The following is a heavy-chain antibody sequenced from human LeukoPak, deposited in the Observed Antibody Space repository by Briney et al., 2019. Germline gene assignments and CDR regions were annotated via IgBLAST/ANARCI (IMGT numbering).Heavy chain of an antibody. CDR3: AKDRQAGYCSGGSCFDMYYYYGMDV. J-gene: IGHJ6*02. CDR1: GFTFSSYE. Sequence: AGGSLRLSCAASGFTFSSYEMNWVRQAPGKGLEWVSAISGSGGSTYYADSVKGRFTISRDNSKNTLYLQMNSLRAEDTAVYYCAKDRQAGYCSGGSCFDMYYYYGMDVWGQGTTVTVSS. D-gene: IGHD2-15*01. CDR2: ISGSGGST. V-gene: IGHV3-23*01.